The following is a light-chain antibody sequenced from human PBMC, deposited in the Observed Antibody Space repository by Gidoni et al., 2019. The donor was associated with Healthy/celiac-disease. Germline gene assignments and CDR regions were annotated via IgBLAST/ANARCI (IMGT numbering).Light chain of an antibody. Sequence: QSVLTQPPSGSGAPGQRVTISCTGSSSNIGAGFHVPWYQQLPGTAPNLLIYGNSNRPSGVPDRFSGSKSGTSASLAITGLQAEDEADYYCQSYDSSLSALYVFGTGTKVTVL. J-gene: IGLJ1*01. CDR1: SSNIGAGFH. V-gene: IGLV1-40*01. CDR3: QSYDSSLSALYV. CDR2: GNS.